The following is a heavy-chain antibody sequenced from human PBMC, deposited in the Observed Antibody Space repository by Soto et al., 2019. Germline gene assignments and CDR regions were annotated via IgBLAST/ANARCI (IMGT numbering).Heavy chain of an antibody. J-gene: IGHJ5*02. CDR1: GFTFSSYA. CDR3: AKAYSNSWPNDWFDP. Sequence: EVQLLESGGGWLQPGGSLRLSCAAPGFTFSSYAMNWVRQAPGKGLEWVSGITGSGAGSYYSDSVKGRFTISRDNSKNTLYLQMNSLRAEDTAVYYCAKAYSNSWPNDWFDPWGPGILVTVSS. V-gene: IGHV3-23*01. CDR2: ITGSGAGS. D-gene: IGHD6-13*01.